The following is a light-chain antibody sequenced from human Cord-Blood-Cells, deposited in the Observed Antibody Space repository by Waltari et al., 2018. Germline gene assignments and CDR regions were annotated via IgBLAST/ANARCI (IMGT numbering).Light chain of an antibody. CDR3: SSYTSSSTLV. V-gene: IGLV2-14*01. Sequence: QSALTQPASVSGSHGPSITIPCTGTSSDVGGYKYVSWYQQHPGKAPKHMIYEVSNRPSGVSNRFSGSKSGNTASLTISGLQAEDEADYYCSSYTSSSTLVFGTGTKVTVL. CDR2: EVS. J-gene: IGLJ1*01. CDR1: SSDVGGYKY.